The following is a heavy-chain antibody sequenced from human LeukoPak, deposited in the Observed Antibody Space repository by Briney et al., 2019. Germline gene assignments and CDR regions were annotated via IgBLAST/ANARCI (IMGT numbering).Heavy chain of an antibody. CDR1: GGSFSGYY. CDR3: ARGRGYSGYDIDYYYYYMDV. J-gene: IGHJ6*03. CDR2: INHSGST. V-gene: IGHV4-34*01. Sequence: SETLSLTCAVYGGSFSGYYWSWIRQPPGKGLEWIGEINHSGSTNYNPSLKSRVTIPVDTSKNQFSLKLSSVTAADTAVYYCARGRGYSGYDIDYYYYYMDVWGKGTTVTVSS. D-gene: IGHD5-12*01.